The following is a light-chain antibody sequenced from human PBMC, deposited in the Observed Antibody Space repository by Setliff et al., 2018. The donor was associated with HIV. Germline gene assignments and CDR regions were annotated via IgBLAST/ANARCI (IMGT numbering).Light chain of an antibody. CDR1: QSVSSNY. V-gene: IGKV3-20*01. CDR2: GAS. J-gene: IGKJ1*01. Sequence: IVLTQSPGTLSLSPGERATLSCRASQSVSSNYLAWYQQKPGQAPRLLIYGASNRATGIPDRFSGSGSRTDFTLTISRLEPEDFAVYFCQQYGRSLWTFGQGTKVDIK. CDR3: QQYGRSLWT.